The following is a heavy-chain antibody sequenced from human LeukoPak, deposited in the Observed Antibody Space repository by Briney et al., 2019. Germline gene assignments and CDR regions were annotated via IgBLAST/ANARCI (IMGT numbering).Heavy chain of an antibody. Sequence: SGGSLRLSCAASGFTFSSYGMHWVRQAPGKGLEWVEVIWYDGSNKYYADSVKGRFTISRDNPKNTLHLQMNSLRAEDTAVYFCAKRGVVIRVILVGFHKEAYYFDSWGQGALVTVSS. V-gene: IGHV3-33*06. CDR2: IWYDGSNK. D-gene: IGHD3-22*01. CDR1: GFTFSSYG. J-gene: IGHJ4*02. CDR3: AKRGVVIRVILVGFHKEAYYFDS.